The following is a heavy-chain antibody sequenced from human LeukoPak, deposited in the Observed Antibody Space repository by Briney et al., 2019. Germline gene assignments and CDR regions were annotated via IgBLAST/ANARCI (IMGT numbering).Heavy chain of an antibody. J-gene: IGHJ4*02. Sequence: ASVKVSCKASRGTFSSYTISWVRQAPGQGLEWMGRIIPILGIANYAQKFQGRVTITADKSTSTAYMELSSLRSEDTAVYYCARVDSSGYADYWGQGTLVTVSS. CDR1: RGTFSSYT. CDR2: IIPILGIA. V-gene: IGHV1-69*02. D-gene: IGHD3-22*01. CDR3: ARVDSSGYADY.